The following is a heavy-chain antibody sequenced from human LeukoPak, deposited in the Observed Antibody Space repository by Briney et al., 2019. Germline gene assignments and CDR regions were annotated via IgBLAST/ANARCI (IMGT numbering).Heavy chain of an antibody. CDR1: GGSFSGYY. CDR3: ARSWGYGPPKYFDY. CDR2: INHSGST. D-gene: IGHD5-18*01. V-gene: IGHV4-34*01. Sequence: SETLSLTCAVYGGSFSGYYWSWIRQPPGKGLEWIGEINHSGSTNYNPSLKSRVTISVDTSKNQFSLKLSSVTAADTAVYYCARSWGYGPPKYFDYWGQGTLVTVSS. J-gene: IGHJ4*02.